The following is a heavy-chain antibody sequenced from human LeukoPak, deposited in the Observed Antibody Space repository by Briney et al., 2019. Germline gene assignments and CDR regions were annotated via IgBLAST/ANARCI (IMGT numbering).Heavy chain of an antibody. CDR1: GFNFTSYL. CDR2: ISSFGGRT. V-gene: IGHV3-23*01. J-gene: IGHJ4*02. Sequence: GGSLRLSCAASGFNFTSYLMTWVRQAPGKGLEWVSGISSFGGRTYYADSVKGRFTISRDNSKNTLYLQMSSLRADDTAVYYCARAGVAGQVIDYWGQGTLVTVSS. CDR3: ARAGVAGQVIDY. D-gene: IGHD6-19*01.